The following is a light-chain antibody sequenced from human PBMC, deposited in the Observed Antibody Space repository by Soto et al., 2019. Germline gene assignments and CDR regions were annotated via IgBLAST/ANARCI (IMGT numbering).Light chain of an antibody. V-gene: IGKV3-20*01. CDR2: GAF. CDR3: QQYGSSTLT. Sequence: EIVLTQSPGTLSLSPGERATLSCRASQSVSSSYLAWYQQKPGQAPRLLIYGAFGRATGIPDRFSGSGSETDFTLTISRLEPEDFAVYYCQQYGSSTLTFGGGTRVDIK. CDR1: QSVSSSY. J-gene: IGKJ4*01.